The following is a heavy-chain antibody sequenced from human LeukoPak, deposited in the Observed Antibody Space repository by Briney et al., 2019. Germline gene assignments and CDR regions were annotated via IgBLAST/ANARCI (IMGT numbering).Heavy chain of an antibody. CDR3: ARDSYFGSGNYYIDY. CDR2: GSTSGST. Sequence: KPSETLSLTCTVSVASISSYYWSWIRQPAGKGLEWIGRGSTSGSTNYNPSLKSRVTMSVETSKNQFSLKLSSVTAADTAVYYCARDSYFGSGNYYIDYWGQGTLVTVSS. D-gene: IGHD3-10*01. CDR1: VASISSYY. J-gene: IGHJ4*02. V-gene: IGHV4-4*07.